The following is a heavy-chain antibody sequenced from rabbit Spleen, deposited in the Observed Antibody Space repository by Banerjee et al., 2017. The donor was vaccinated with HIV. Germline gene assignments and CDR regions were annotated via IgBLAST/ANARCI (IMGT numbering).Heavy chain of an antibody. Sequence: QEQLVESGGGLVKPEGSLKLSCTASGFSFSSNWICWVRQAPGKGLEWIACIDTNDGDTDYANWPKGRFTISKTSSTTVTLQMTSLTAADTATYFCVRGASSSGYYNLWGPGTLVTVS. CDR1: GFSFSSNW. D-gene: IGHD1-1*01. J-gene: IGHJ4*01. CDR2: IDTNDGDT. CDR3: VRGASSSGYYNL. V-gene: IGHV1S45*01.